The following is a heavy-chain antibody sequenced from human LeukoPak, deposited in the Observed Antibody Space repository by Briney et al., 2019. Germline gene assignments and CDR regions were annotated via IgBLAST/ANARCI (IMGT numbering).Heavy chain of an antibody. J-gene: IGHJ6*03. CDR3: ARQWSGLVYYMDV. V-gene: IGHV3-21*01. CDR1: GFTFSSYS. D-gene: IGHD3-10*01. Sequence: GGSLRLSCAASGFTFSSYSMNWVRQAPGKGLEWVSSISTSSSYIYYADSVKGRFTISRDNARNSLYLQMNSLRVEDTAVYYCARQWSGLVYYMDVWGKGTTVTVSS. CDR2: ISTSSSYI.